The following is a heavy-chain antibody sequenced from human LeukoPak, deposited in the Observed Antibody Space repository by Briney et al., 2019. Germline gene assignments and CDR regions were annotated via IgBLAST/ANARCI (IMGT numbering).Heavy chain of an antibody. CDR2: IYTSGST. J-gene: IGHJ6*03. CDR3: ARVPTIYYYMDV. V-gene: IGHV4-61*02. CDR1: GASISSGSYY. D-gene: IGHD3-3*02. Sequence: PSETLSLTCTLSGASISSGSYYWSWIRQPAGKGLEWIGRIYTSGSTNYNASLKSRVTISVDTSKNQFSLKRSSVTAAGTAVYSCARVPTIYYYMDVWGKGTTVIVSS.